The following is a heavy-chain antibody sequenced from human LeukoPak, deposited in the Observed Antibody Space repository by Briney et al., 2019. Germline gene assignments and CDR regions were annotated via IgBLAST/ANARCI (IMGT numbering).Heavy chain of an antibody. CDR3: ARRRFGELLHLGYMDV. CDR1: GYSFSSYW. CDR2: IYPGDFDS. V-gene: IGHV5-51*01. J-gene: IGHJ6*03. Sequence: GESLEFSCQGFGYSFSSYWFGWVRQMPGKGLEWMRIIYPGDFDSRYSSSFQGQVTISADKSISTAYVHWSSLKASDTAIYYCARRRFGELLHLGYMDVWGKGTTVTVSS. D-gene: IGHD3-10*01.